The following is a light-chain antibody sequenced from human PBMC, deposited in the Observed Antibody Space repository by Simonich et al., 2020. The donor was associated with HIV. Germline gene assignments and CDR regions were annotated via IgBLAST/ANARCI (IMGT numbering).Light chain of an antibody. V-gene: IGKV1-39*01. CDR2: AAS. CDR1: QSISSY. Sequence: DIQMTQSPSSLSASVGDRVTITCRASQSISSYLNWYQKKPGKAPKLLIYAASSLQRGVPSRFSGSGSGTEFTLTISSMQSEDFAVYYCQQYNNWPRGTFGQGTKVEIK. CDR3: QQYNNWPRGT. J-gene: IGKJ1*01.